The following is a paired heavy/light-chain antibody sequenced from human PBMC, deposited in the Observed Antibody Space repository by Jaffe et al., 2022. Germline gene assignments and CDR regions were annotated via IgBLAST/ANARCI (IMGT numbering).Heavy chain of an antibody. V-gene: IGHV3-64*01. Sequence: EVQLVESGGGLVQPGGSLRLSCAASGFMFSRYAMHWVRQAPGKGLEYVSAISSIGDTTYYASSVKGRFTISRDNAKNTVYLQLDNLRPEDMAVYYCARGVAWNTNRWSHYFDQWGQGTLVTVSS. CDR1: GFMFSRYA. J-gene: IGHJ4*02. CDR2: ISSIGDTT. CDR3: ARGVAWNTNRWSHYFDQ. D-gene: IGHD1-1*01.
Light chain of an antibody. V-gene: IGKV1-39*01. CDR3: QQVYNTPPFT. J-gene: IGKJ2*01. CDR2: GAS. Sequence: DIQMTQSPSSLSASVGDRVTITCRASQSISNCLNWYQQKPGIAPKLLIYGASSLQSGVPSRFSGSGSGTDFSLTISSLQPEDFATYYCQQVYNTPPFTFGQGTKLEIK. CDR1: QSISNC.